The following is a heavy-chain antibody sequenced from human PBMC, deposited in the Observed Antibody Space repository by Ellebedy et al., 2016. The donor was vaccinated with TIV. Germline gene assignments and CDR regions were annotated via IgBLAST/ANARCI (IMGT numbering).Heavy chain of an antibody. CDR2: IYYSGST. Sequence: MPSETLSLTCTVSGGSISSGDYYWSWIRQPPGKGLEWIGYIYYSGSTYYNPSLKSRVTISVDTSKNQFSLKLSSVTAADTAVYYCARDGDTAMVHFDYWGQGTLFTVSS. J-gene: IGHJ4*02. V-gene: IGHV4-30-4*01. D-gene: IGHD5-18*01. CDR1: GGSISSGDYY. CDR3: ARDGDTAMVHFDY.